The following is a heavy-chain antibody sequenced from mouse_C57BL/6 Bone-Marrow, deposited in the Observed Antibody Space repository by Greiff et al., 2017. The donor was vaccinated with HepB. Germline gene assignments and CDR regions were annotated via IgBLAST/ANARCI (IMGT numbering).Heavy chain of an antibody. CDR2: IYPRSGNT. CDR1: GYTFTSYG. J-gene: IGHJ3*01. V-gene: IGHV1-81*01. Sequence: VQLQQSGAELARPGASVKLSCKASGYTFTSYGISWVKQRTGQGLEWIGEIYPRSGNTYYNEKFKGKATLTADKSSSTAYMELRSLTSEDSAVYFCARPRLLRPSWFAYWGQGTLVTVSA. D-gene: IGHD2-3*01. CDR3: ARPRLLRPSWFAY.